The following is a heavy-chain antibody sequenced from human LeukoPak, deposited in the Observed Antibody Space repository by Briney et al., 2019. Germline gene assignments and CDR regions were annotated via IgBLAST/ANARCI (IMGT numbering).Heavy chain of an antibody. CDR1: GFTFSSYE. Sequence: QTGGSLRLSCAASGFTFSSYETNWVRQAPGKGLEWVSAISGSGGSTYYADSVKGRFTISRDNSKNTLYLQMNSLRAEDTAVYYCAKIGRVVVIRYYMDVWGKGTTVTVSS. J-gene: IGHJ6*03. D-gene: IGHD3-22*01. CDR2: ISGSGGST. V-gene: IGHV3-23*01. CDR3: AKIGRVVVIRYYMDV.